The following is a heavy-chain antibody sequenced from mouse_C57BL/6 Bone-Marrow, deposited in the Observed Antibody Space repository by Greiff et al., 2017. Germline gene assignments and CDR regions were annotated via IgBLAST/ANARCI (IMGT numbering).Heavy chain of an antibody. CDR2: FYPGSGSI. CDR3: ARHEEGLRLRGYAMDY. J-gene: IGHJ4*01. CDR1: GYTFTEYT. D-gene: IGHD3-2*02. Sequence: QVQLQQSGAELVKPGASVRLSCKASGYTFTEYTIHWVKQRSGQGLEWIGWFYPGSGSIKYNEKFKDKATLTADKSSSTVYMELSRLTSEDSAVYFCARHEEGLRLRGYAMDYWGQGTSVTVSS. V-gene: IGHV1-62-2*01.